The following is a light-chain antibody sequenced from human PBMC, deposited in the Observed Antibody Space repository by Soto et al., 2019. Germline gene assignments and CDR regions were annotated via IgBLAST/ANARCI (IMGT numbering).Light chain of an antibody. CDR2: YDS. V-gene: IGLV3-21*04. J-gene: IGLJ1*01. CDR3: QVWDSSSDHPD. Sequence: SYELTQPPSVSVAPGKTARITCGGNNIGSKSVHWYQQKPGQAPVLVIYYDSDRPSGIPERFSGSNSGNTATLTISRVEAGDEADYYCQVWDSSSDHPDFGTGTKLPS. CDR1: NIGSKS.